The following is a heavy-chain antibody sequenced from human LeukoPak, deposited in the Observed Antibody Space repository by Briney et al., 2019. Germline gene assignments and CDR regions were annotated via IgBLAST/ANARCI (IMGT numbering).Heavy chain of an antibody. J-gene: IGHJ4*02. CDR1: GCTFSSYA. D-gene: IGHD6-13*01. Sequence: GASVKVSCKASGCTFSSYAISWLRQDPAQGLEWMGGIIPIFGTANYAQKFQGRVTITADKSTSTAYMELSSLRSEDTAVYYCAKCSSIAAAGPYYFDYWGQGTLVTVSS. V-gene: IGHV1-69*06. CDR2: IIPIFGTA. CDR3: AKCSSIAAAGPYYFDY.